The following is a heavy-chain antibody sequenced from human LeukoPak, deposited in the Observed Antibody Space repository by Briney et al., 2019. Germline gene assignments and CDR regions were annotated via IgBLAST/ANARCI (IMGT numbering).Heavy chain of an antibody. V-gene: IGHV3-7*01. D-gene: IGHD5-12*01. CDR1: GFTFSSYW. Sequence: GGSLRLSCAASGFTFSSYWMSWVRQAPGKGLEWVANIKQDGSEKYYVDSVKGRFTISRDNAKNSLYLQMNSLRAEDTAVYYCARDGGYSGYDAHYWGQGTLVTVSS. CDR2: IKQDGSEK. J-gene: IGHJ4*02. CDR3: ARDGGYSGYDAHY.